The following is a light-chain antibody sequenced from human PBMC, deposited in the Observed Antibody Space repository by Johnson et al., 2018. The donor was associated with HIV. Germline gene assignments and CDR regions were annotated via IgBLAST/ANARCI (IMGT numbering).Light chain of an antibody. J-gene: IGLJ1*01. Sequence: SVLTQPPSVSAAPGQKVTISCSGSSSNIGNNYVSWYQQLPETAPKLLIYENTKRPSGIPDRFSGSKSGTSATLGITGLQTGDEADYYCGTWDSSLSAGYVFGTGTKVTVL. CDR1: SSNIGNNY. CDR3: GTWDSSLSAGYV. CDR2: ENT. V-gene: IGLV1-51*02.